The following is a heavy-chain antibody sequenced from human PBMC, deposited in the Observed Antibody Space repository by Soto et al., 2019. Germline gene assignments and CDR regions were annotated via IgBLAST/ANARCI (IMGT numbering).Heavy chain of an antibody. CDR3: ARDLYLCSGGSCYPHSWFDP. D-gene: IGHD2-15*01. CDR1: GYTFTSYG. CDR2: ISAYNGNT. V-gene: IGHV1-18*01. Sequence: ASVKVSCKASGYTFTSYGISWVRQAPGQGLEWMGWISAYNGNTNYAQKLQGRVTMTTDTSTSTAYMELRRLRSDDTAVYYCARDLYLCSGGSCYPHSWFDPWGQGTLVTVSS. J-gene: IGHJ5*02.